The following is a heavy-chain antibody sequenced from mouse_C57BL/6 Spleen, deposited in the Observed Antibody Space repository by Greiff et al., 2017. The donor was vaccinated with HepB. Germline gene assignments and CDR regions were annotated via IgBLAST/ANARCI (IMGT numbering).Heavy chain of an antibody. CDR2: IDPENGAT. CDR3: TTSSTVVVPFDY. CDR1: GFNIKDDY. D-gene: IGHD1-1*01. Sequence: DVKLQESGAELVRPGASVKLSCTASGFNIKDDYMHWVKQRPEQGLEWIGWIDPENGATEYASKFQGKATITADTSANTAYLQLSSLTSEDTAVYYCTTSSTVVVPFDYWGQGTTLTVSS. J-gene: IGHJ2*01. V-gene: IGHV14-4*01.